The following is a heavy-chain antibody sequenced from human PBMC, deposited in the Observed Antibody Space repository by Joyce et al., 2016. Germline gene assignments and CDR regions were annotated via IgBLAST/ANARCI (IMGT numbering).Heavy chain of an antibody. CDR2: IYWDDDK. Sequence: QITLKESGPTLVKPTQTLTLTCAFSGFSLSTRGVGVGWIRQPPGKALEWLALIYWDDDKRYSLSLKSRLTITKDTSRNQVVLTMTNMDPVDTATYYCAHRPNSGYDPSAFDFWGQGTLVTVSS. CDR1: GFSLSTRGVG. CDR3: AHRPNSGYDPSAFDF. V-gene: IGHV2-5*02. D-gene: IGHD5-12*01. J-gene: IGHJ4*02.